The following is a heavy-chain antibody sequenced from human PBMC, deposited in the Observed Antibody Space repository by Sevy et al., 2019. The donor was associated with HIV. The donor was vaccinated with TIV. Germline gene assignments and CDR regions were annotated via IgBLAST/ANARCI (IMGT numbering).Heavy chain of an antibody. D-gene: IGHD1-26*01. CDR1: GFTFDDYT. V-gene: IGHV3-49*04. CDR2: IRSKAYGGTT. J-gene: IGHJ6*02. Sequence: GGSLRLFCRASGFTFDDYTMSWVRQAPGKGLEWVAFIRSKAYGGTTEYAASVKGRFTISRDESKSIAYLQMNSLKTEDTAVYYCTRVEGAADWGMDVWGQGTTVTVS. CDR3: TRVEGAADWGMDV.